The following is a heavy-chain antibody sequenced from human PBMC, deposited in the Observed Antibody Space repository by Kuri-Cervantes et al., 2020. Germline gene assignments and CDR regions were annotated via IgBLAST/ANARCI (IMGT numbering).Heavy chain of an antibody. Sequence: SLKISCAASGFTFDDYAMHWVRQAPGKGLEWVSGISWNSGSIGYADSVKGRFTISRDNAKNSLYLQMNSLRAEDTALYYCARGRLEQWLVPFDYWGQGTLVTVSS. CDR2: ISWNSGSI. J-gene: IGHJ4*02. D-gene: IGHD6-19*01. CDR1: GFTFDDYA. CDR3: ARGRLEQWLVPFDY. V-gene: IGHV3-9*01.